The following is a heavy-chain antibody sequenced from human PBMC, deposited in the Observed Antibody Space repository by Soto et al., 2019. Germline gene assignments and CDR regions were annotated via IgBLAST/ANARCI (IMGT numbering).Heavy chain of an antibody. CDR3: ARGESEYSSSGDAFDI. V-gene: IGHV3-21*01. Sequence: GGSLRLSCAASGFTFSSYSMNWVRQAPGKGLEWVSSISSSSSYIYYADSVKGRFTISRDNSKNTLYLQMNSLRAEDTAVYYCARGESEYSSSGDAFDIWGQGTMVTVS. J-gene: IGHJ3*02. CDR2: ISSSSSYI. CDR1: GFTFSSYS. D-gene: IGHD6-6*01.